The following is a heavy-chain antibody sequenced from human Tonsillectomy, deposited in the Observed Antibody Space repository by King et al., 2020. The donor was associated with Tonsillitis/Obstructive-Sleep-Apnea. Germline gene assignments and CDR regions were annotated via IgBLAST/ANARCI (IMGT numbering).Heavy chain of an antibody. Sequence: LQLQESGPGLVKPSETLSLTCTVSGGSISSDSYYWGWIRQPPGQGLEWIGSIYYSGSTYYNPSLKSRVTISVDTSKNHFSLKMRSVTAADTAVYYCARRVSGSYFIDYWGQGTLVTVSS. CDR1: GGSISSDSYY. J-gene: IGHJ4*02. CDR2: IYYSGST. V-gene: IGHV4-39*02. CDR3: ARRVSGSYFIDY. D-gene: IGHD1-26*01.